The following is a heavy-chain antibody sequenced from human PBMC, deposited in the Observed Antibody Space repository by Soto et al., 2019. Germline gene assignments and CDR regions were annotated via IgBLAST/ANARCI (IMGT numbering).Heavy chain of an antibody. Sequence: QVQLQESGSGLLKPSQTLSLDCSVSGDSLRRGFHHWSWIRQTPAKGLQLIGYIDTNGDTNYDPSFRNRLNISMVTTKSRFSLKVTAVTAADTAVYYCARGTVFYRPIDKCGFFCDQWGQGALVTVTS. J-gene: IGHJ4*02. CDR2: IDTNGDT. CDR3: ARGTVFYRPIDKCGFFCDQ. D-gene: IGHD2-8*02. V-gene: IGHV4-31*03. CDR1: GDSLRRGFHH.